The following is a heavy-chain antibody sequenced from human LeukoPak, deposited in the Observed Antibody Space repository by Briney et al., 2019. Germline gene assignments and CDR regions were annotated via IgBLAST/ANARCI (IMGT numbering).Heavy chain of an antibody. CDR2: ISAYNGNT. CDR1: GYTFTSYG. CDR3: ARDTCGDCYSSHYYYYMDV. J-gene: IGHJ6*03. D-gene: IGHD2-21*02. V-gene: IGHV1-18*01. Sequence: RASVKVSCKASGYTFTSYGISWVPQAPGQGLEWMGWISAYNGNTNYAQKLQGRVTMTTDTSTSTAYMELRSLRSDDTAVYYCARDTCGDCYSSHYYYYMDVWGKGTTVTVSS.